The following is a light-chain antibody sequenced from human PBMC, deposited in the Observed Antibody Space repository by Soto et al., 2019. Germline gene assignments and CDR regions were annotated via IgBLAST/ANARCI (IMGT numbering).Light chain of an antibody. CDR1: QSVRTK. CDR2: GAS. J-gene: IGKJ5*01. Sequence: EIVMTQSPDTLYVSPGEGATLSRGASQSVRTKLAWYQQKAGQAPRLLIYGASTRATGIPDRFSGSGSGTEFTLTISSLQSEDFAVYYCQQYNSWPPITFGQGTRLEI. V-gene: IGKV3-15*01. CDR3: QQYNSWPPIT.